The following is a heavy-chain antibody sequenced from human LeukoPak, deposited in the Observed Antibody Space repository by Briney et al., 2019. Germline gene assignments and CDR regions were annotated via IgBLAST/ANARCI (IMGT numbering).Heavy chain of an antibody. CDR2: INTNTGNP. CDR1: GYTFTSYA. D-gene: IGHD2-8*01. CDR3: ARSGGTGYAYWFDP. V-gene: IGHV7-4-1*02. Sequence: ASVKVSCKASGYTFTSYAMNWVRQAPGQGLEWMGWINTNTGNPTYAQGFTGRFVFSLDTSVSTAYLQISSLKAEGTAVYYCARSGGTGYAYWFDPWGQGTLVTVSS. J-gene: IGHJ5*02.